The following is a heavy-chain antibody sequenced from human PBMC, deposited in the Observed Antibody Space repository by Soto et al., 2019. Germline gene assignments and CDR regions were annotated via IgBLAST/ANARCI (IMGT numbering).Heavy chain of an antibody. CDR1: GGTFSSYA. D-gene: IGHD3-9*01. J-gene: IGHJ6*02. Sequence: SVKVSCKASGGTFSSYAISWVRQAPGQGXEWMGGIIPIFGTANYAQKFQGRVTITADESTSTAYMELSSLRSEDTAMYYCARRVYYDILTGYYKNYYYYGMDVWGQGTTVTVSS. CDR3: ARRVYYDILTGYYKNYYYYGMDV. V-gene: IGHV1-69*13. CDR2: IIPIFGTA.